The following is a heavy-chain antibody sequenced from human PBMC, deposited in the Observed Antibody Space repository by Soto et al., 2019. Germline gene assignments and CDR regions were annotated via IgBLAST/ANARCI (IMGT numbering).Heavy chain of an antibody. CDR3: ARKVPGSTGRPDYWYFDL. Sequence: EVQLLESGGGLVQPGGSLRLSCAGSGFTFINYAMNWVRQAPGKGLAWVSTISGGGEAPFFADSVRGRFTISRDNSKNTVTLQMNNLGVDDTAVYFCARKVPGSTGRPDYWYFDLWGRGTLGTVSS. CDR1: GFTFINYA. J-gene: IGHJ2*01. V-gene: IGHV3-23*01. CDR2: ISGGGEAP. D-gene: IGHD3-10*01.